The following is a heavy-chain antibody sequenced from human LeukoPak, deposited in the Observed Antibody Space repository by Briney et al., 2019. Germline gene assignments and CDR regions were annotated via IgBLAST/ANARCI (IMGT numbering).Heavy chain of an antibody. CDR1: GYTFTGYY. CDR2: INPNSGGT. Sequence: ASVKVSCKASGYTFTGYYMHWVRQAPGQGLEWMGWINPNSGGTNYAQKFQGRVTMTRDTSISTAYMELSRLRSDDTAGYYCARAIVGATVVAFDIWGQGTMVTVSS. V-gene: IGHV1-2*02. D-gene: IGHD1-26*01. CDR3: ARAIVGATVVAFDI. J-gene: IGHJ3*02.